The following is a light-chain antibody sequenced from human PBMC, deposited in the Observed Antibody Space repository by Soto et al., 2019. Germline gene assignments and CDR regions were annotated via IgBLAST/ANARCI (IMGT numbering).Light chain of an antibody. CDR2: DAS. V-gene: IGKV3-11*01. CDR1: QSVSSY. J-gene: IGKJ4*01. Sequence: EIVLTQSPATLSLSPGERATLSCRASQSVSSYLAWYQQKPGQAPRLLIYDASNRANGIPARFSGSGSGTDFTPTISSLEPEDLDVYYCQQSSNWPPTFGGGTKVDIK. CDR3: QQSSNWPPT.